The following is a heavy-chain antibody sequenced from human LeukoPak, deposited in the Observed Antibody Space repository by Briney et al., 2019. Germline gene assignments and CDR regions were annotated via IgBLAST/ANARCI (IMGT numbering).Heavy chain of an antibody. V-gene: IGHV3-20*04. CDR1: GFTFDDYG. CDR2: INWNGGST. J-gene: IGHJ2*01. D-gene: IGHD1-7*01. Sequence: GGSLRLSCAASGFTFDDYGMSWVRQAPGKGLEWVSGINWNGGSTGYADSVKGRFTISRDNSKNTLYLQMNSLRAEDTAIYYCARAGGGPTTLYWYFDLWGRGTLGTVSS. CDR3: ARAGGGPTTLYWYFDL.